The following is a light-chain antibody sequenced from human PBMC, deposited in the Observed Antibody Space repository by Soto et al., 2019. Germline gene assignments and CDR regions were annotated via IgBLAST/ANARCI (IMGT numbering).Light chain of an antibody. V-gene: IGLV2-14*01. Sequence: QSALTQPASVSGSPGQSITISCTGASSDVGGYNFVSWYQQHPGKAPKLMTYEVNNRPSGVSNRFSGSKSGNTASLTISGLQAEDEADYYCSSYTSTSTVVFGGGTKLTVL. CDR3: SSYTSTSTVV. CDR1: SSDVGGYNF. CDR2: EVN. J-gene: IGLJ2*01.